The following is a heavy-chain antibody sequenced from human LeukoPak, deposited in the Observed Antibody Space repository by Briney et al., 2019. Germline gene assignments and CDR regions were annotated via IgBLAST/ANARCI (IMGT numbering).Heavy chain of an antibody. V-gene: IGHV3-23*01. CDR3: AKGDLFLSGYEGFDP. CDR1: GFTFTSYA. CDR2: ISGSGGST. J-gene: IGHJ5*02. D-gene: IGHD3-3*01. Sequence: GGSMRLSCAASGFTFTSYAMSWVRQAPGKGLEWVSAISGSGGSTYYADSVKGRFTISSDNSKNTLYLQINSLRAEDTAVYYCAKGDLFLSGYEGFDPWGQGTLVTVSS.